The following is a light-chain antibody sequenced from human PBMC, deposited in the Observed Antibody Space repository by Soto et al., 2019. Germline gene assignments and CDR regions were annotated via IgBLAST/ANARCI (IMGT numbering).Light chain of an antibody. V-gene: IGKV3-20*01. Sequence: EIVLTQSPGTLSSSPGERATLSCRASQSVSGSYLNWAQQKPGQAPTLLIYGASRRATGLPNRFSGSGSGTDFTLTFSSLEPEDFAVYYCQQHCNAPQTFGQGTKVDI. J-gene: IGKJ1*01. CDR3: QQHCNAPQT. CDR1: QSVSGSY. CDR2: GAS.